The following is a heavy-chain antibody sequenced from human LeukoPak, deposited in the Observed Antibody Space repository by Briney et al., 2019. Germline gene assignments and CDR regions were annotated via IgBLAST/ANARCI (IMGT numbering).Heavy chain of an antibody. CDR2: ISSSGSTI. Sequence: GGSLRLSCAASGFTFSDYNMNWVRQAPGKGLEWVSYISSSGSTIYYADSVKGRFTISRDNAKNSLYLQMNSLRAEDTAVYYCARWDRGYSSGTYYYYGMDVWGQGTTVTVSS. CDR3: ARWDRGYSSGTYYYYGMDV. J-gene: IGHJ6*02. V-gene: IGHV3-11*04. CDR1: GFTFSDYN. D-gene: IGHD5-18*01.